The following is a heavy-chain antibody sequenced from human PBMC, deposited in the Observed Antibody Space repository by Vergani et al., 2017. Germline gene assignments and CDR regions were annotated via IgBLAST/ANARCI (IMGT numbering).Heavy chain of an antibody. D-gene: IGHD6-6*01. CDR1: GFNFSSYA. Sequence: QVQLVESGGGVVQPGRSLRLSCAASGFNFSSYAMHWVRQAPGEGLEWVASISYDGSNKYYADSVKGRFTISRDNSKNSLYLQMNSLRAEDTALYYCAKGTVDSSSGGMDVWGKGTTVTVSS. J-gene: IGHJ6*04. CDR2: ISYDGSNK. V-gene: IGHV3-30*01. CDR3: AKGTVDSSSGGMDV.